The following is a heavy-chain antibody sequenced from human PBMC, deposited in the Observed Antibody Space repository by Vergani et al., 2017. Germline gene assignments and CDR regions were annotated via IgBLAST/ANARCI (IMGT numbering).Heavy chain of an antibody. D-gene: IGHD3-16*02. CDR3: AREGYYGNIRGTYRPPSSYGMGV. Sequence: QSQLVQSGDEVKKPGASVKVSCKTSGYSFINYGISWVRQAPGQGLEWLGWVSTYNGNTNYGQKIQGRVTMTTDTSKRTDYMQLRSLTFDDTAVYYCAREGYYGNIRGTYRPPSSYGMGVWGQGTKVTVAS. J-gene: IGHJ3*01. V-gene: IGHV1-18*01. CDR1: GYSFINYG. CDR2: VSTYNGNT.